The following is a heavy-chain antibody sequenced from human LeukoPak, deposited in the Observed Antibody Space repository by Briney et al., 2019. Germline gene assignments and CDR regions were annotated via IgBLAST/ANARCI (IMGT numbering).Heavy chain of an antibody. CDR1: GYTFTGYY. CDR2: INPNSGGT. D-gene: IGHD3/OR15-3a*01. CDR3: ARFQLESDWITRPGFDY. V-gene: IGHV1-2*02. J-gene: IGHJ4*02. Sequence: ASVKVSCKASGYTFTGYYMHWVRQAPGQGLEWTGWINPNSGGTNYAQKFQGRVTMTRDTSISTAYMELSRLRSDDTAVYYCARFQLESDWITRPGFDYWGQGTLVTVSS.